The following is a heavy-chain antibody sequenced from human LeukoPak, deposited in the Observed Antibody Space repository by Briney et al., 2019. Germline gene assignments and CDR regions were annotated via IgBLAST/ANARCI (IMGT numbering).Heavy chain of an antibody. CDR2: ISSSGSTI. CDR3: ARGYGASGLYYYCMDV. V-gene: IGHV3-48*03. D-gene: IGHD5-18*01. Sequence: GGSLRLSCAASGFTFSSYEMNWVRQAPGKGLEWVSYISSSGSTIYYADSVKGRFTISRDNSKNTLYLQMNSLRAEDTAVYYCARGYGASGLYYYCMDVWGKGTTVTISS. J-gene: IGHJ6*03. CDR1: GFTFSSYE.